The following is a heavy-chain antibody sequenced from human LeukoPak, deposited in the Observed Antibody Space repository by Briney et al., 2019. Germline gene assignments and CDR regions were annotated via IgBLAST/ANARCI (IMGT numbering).Heavy chain of an antibody. V-gene: IGHV1-24*01. CDR2: FDPEDGET. D-gene: IGHD3-22*01. CDR3: ATVNSDYYDSSGYPYYFDY. Sequence: ASVKVSCKVSGYTLTELSMHWVRQAPGNGLEWMGGFDPEDGETIYAQKFQGRVTMTEDTSTDTAYMELSSLRSEDTAVYYCATVNSDYYDSSGYPYYFDYWGQGTLVTVSS. CDR1: GYTLTELS. J-gene: IGHJ4*02.